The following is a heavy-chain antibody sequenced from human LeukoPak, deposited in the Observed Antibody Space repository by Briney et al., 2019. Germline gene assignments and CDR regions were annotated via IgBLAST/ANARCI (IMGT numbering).Heavy chain of an antibody. CDR2: MNPNSGNT. CDR1: GYTFTSYD. CDR3: ARGRRDMGYCSGGSCQYYFDY. Sequence: ASVKVSFKASGYTFTSYDINWVRQATGQGLEWMGWMNPNSGNTGYAQKFQGRVTMTRNTSISTAYMELSSLRSEDTAVYYCARGRRDMGYCSGGSCQYYFDYWGQGTLVTVSS. J-gene: IGHJ4*02. V-gene: IGHV1-8*01. D-gene: IGHD2-15*01.